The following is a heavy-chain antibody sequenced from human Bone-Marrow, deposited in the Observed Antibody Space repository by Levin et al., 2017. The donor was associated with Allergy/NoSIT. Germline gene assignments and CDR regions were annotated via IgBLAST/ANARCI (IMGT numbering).Heavy chain of an antibody. V-gene: IGHV3-30*03. CDR3: ARDRSTTFFGELLDY. J-gene: IGHJ4*02. D-gene: IGHD3-10*01. CDR1: GFNFNGYG. CDR2: ISYDGTDK. Sequence: GGSPRLSCATSGFNFNGYGVYWVRQAPGKGLEWVALISYDGTDKQYADSVKGRFTISRDNSKNTVSLQMNSLRADDTAVYYCARDRSTTFFGELLDYWGQGTLVTVSS.